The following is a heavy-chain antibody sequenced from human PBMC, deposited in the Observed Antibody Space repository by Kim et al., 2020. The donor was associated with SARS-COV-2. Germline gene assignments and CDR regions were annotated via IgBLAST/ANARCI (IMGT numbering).Heavy chain of an antibody. CDR3: AVPAAISESDNWFDP. Sequence: SETLSLTCTVSFVSIRRSSYYWGWIRQPPGKGLEWIGSIYYSGSTYYNPSLKSRVTISVDTSKNQFSLKLSSVTAADTAVYYCAVPAAISESDNWFDPWGQGTLVTVSS. V-gene: IGHV4-39*01. D-gene: IGHD2-2*02. CDR1: FVSIRRSSYY. CDR2: IYYSGST. J-gene: IGHJ5*02.